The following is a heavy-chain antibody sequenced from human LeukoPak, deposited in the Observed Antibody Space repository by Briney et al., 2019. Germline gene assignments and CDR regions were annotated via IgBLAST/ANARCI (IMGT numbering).Heavy chain of an antibody. CDR1: GGSISSSSYY. CDR3: ARGSGSYLDY. CDR2: IYYSGST. V-gene: IGHV4-61*05. J-gene: IGHJ4*02. Sequence: PSETLSLTCTVSGGSISSSSYYWGWIRQPPGKGLEWIGYIYYSGSTNYNPSLRSRVTISVDTSKNQFSLKLTSVTAADTAVYYCARGSGSYLDYWGQGTLVTVSS. D-gene: IGHD1-26*01.